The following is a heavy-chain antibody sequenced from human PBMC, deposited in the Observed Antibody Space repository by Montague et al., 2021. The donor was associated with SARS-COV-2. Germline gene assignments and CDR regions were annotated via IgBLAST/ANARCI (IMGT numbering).Heavy chain of an antibody. CDR3: ARVPYRLLSVPRDCGMDV. CDR1: GGSLSGYY. D-gene: IGHD2-2*01. Sequence: SETRSLTCAVYGGSLSGYYWSWIRQPPGEGLEWIAEISHSGSTSYNPSLKSRVTISVDTSKNQFSLKLSSATAADTAAYYCARVPYRLLSVPRDCGMDVWGQGTTVTVSS. J-gene: IGHJ6*02. V-gene: IGHV4-34*01. CDR2: ISHSGST.